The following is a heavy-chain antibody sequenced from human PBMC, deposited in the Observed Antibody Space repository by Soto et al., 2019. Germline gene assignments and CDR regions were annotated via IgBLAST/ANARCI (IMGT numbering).Heavy chain of an antibody. Sequence: QITLKESGPTLVKPTQTLTLTCTFSGFSLSTSGVGVGWIRQPPGKALEWLALIYWDDDKRYSPSLKSRLTITKDTSKNQVVLTMTNMDPVDTATYYCALKRLIAVAGTLYWYFDLWGRGTLVTVSS. V-gene: IGHV2-5*02. CDR2: IYWDDDK. D-gene: IGHD6-19*01. J-gene: IGHJ2*01. CDR1: GFSLSTSGVG. CDR3: ALKRLIAVAGTLYWYFDL.